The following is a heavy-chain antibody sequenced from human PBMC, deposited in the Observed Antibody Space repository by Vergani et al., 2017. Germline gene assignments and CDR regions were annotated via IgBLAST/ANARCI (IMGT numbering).Heavy chain of an antibody. D-gene: IGHD6-19*01. Sequence: EVQLLESGGGLVQPGGSLRLSCAASGFTFSSYAMRWVRQAPGKGLEWVSAISGSGGSTYYSDSVKGRFTISRDNSKNTLYLQMNSLRAEDTAVYYCAKDLSGQWLVKSYWGQGSLVTVSS. CDR1: GFTFSSYA. J-gene: IGHJ4*02. V-gene: IGHV3-23*01. CDR2: ISGSGGST. CDR3: AKDLSGQWLVKSY.